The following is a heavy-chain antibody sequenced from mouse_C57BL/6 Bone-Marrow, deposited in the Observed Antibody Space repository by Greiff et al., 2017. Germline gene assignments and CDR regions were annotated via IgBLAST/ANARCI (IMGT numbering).Heavy chain of an antibody. V-gene: IGHV1-69*01. D-gene: IGHD2-4*01. Sequence: QVQLQQPGAELVMPGASVKLSCKASGYTFTSYWMHWVKQRPGQGLEWIGEIDPSDSYTNYNQKFKGKTTLTVDKSSSTAYMQLSSLTSEDSAVYYCAGDYDYYDGYYYAMDYWGQGTSVTVSS. CDR1: GYTFTSYW. J-gene: IGHJ4*01. CDR2: IDPSDSYT. CDR3: AGDYDYYDGYYYAMDY.